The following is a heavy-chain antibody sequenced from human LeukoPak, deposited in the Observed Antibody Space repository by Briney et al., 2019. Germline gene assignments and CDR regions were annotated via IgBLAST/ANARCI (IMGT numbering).Heavy chain of an antibody. J-gene: IGHJ4*02. D-gene: IGHD3-10*01. CDR2: ISYDGSNK. CDR3: ARVLRGWFGEYFDY. V-gene: IGHV3-30*01. Sequence: GGSLRLSCAASGFTFSSYAMHWVRQAPGKGLEWVAVISYDGSNKYYADSVKGRFTISRDNSKNTLYLQMNSLRAEDTAVYYCARVLRGWFGEYFDYWGQGTLVTVSS. CDR1: GFTFSSYA.